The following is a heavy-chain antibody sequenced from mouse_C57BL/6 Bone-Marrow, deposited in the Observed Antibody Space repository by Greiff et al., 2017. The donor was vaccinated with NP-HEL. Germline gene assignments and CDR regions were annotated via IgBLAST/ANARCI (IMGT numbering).Heavy chain of an antibody. D-gene: IGHD1-1*01. CDR1: GYTFTSYW. Sequence: QVQLQQPGAELVKPGASVKMSCKASGYTFTSYWITWVKQRPGQGLEWIGDIYPGSGSTNYNEKFKSKATLTVDTSSSTAYMQLSSLTSEDSAVYYCARPLSYLLLRSSWGAMDYWGQGTSVTVSS. CDR2: IYPGSGST. CDR3: ARPLSYLLLRSSWGAMDY. J-gene: IGHJ4*01. V-gene: IGHV1-55*01.